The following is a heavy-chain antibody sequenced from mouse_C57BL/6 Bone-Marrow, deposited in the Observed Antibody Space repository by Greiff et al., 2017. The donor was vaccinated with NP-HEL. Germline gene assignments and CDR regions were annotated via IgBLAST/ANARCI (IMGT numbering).Heavy chain of an antibody. V-gene: IGHV14-4*01. CDR3: TVDSSGSAWFAY. Sequence: EVQVVESGAELVRPGASVKLSCTASGFNIKDDYMHWVKQRPEQGLEWIGWIDPENGDTEYASKFQGKATITADTSSNTAYLQLSSLTSEDTAVYYCTVDSSGSAWFAYWGQGTLVTVAA. J-gene: IGHJ3*01. CDR2: IDPENGDT. CDR1: GFNIKDDY. D-gene: IGHD3-2*02.